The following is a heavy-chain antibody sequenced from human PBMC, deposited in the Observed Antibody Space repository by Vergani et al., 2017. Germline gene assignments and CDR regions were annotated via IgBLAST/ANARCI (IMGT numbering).Heavy chain of an antibody. CDR1: GASISSYF. D-gene: IGHD6-19*01. CDR3: ARKGGSSGRYFDY. J-gene: IGHJ4*02. CDR2: VHTDGTA. V-gene: IGHV4-4*07. Sequence: VQLQESGPGLLKPSETLSLTCSVSGASISSYFWSWIRQPAGKGLEWLGRVHTDGTAYYNPSLRTRVGLSADLSQSQFSLKLSSVTAADTAVYYCARKGGSSGRYFDYWGQGTLVTVSS.